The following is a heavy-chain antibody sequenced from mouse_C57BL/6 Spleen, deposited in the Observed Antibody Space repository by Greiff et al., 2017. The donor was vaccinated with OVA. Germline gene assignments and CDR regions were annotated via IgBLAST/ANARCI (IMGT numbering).Heavy chain of an antibody. CDR1: GYSFTGYF. CDR2: INPYNGAT. Sequence: VQLKESGPELVKPGDSVKISCKASGYSFTGYFMNWVMQSPGKSLEWIGRINPYNGATFYTQKFKGKATLTVDKSSSTARMELRSLTSEASAVYYCARHYDYGGFDYWGQGTTLTVSS. J-gene: IGHJ2*01. CDR3: ARHYDYGGFDY. D-gene: IGHD2-4*01. V-gene: IGHV1-20*01.